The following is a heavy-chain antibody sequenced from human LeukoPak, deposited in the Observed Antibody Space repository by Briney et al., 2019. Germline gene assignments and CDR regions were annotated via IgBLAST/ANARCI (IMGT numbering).Heavy chain of an antibody. J-gene: IGHJ4*02. CDR2: INSDGSST. CDR3: ARDFDYGDYVWDY. Sequence: GGSLRLSCAASGFTFSNDDMNWVRQAPGKGLVWVSRINSDGSSTSYADSVKGRFTISRDNAKNTLYLQMNSLRAEDTAVYYCARDFDYGDYVWDYWGQGTLITVSS. D-gene: IGHD4-17*01. CDR1: GFTFSNDD. V-gene: IGHV3-74*01.